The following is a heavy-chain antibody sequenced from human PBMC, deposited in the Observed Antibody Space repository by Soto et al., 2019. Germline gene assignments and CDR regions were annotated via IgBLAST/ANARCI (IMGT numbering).Heavy chain of an antibody. D-gene: IGHD6-19*01. V-gene: IGHV3-7*01. Sequence: GGSLRLSCAASGFTFSSYWMSWVRQAPGKGLEWVANIKQDGSEKYYVDSVKGRFTISRDNAKNSLYLQMNSLRAEDTAVYYCARLLRSSGWSNWYFDLWGRGTLVTVSS. CDR1: GFTFSSYW. J-gene: IGHJ2*01. CDR2: IKQDGSEK. CDR3: ARLLRSSGWSNWYFDL.